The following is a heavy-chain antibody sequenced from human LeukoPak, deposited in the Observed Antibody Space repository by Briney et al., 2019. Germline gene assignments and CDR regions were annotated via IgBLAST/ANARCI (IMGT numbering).Heavy chain of an antibody. Sequence: ASVKVSCKASGFTFSNYGISWVRQAPGQGLEWRGWINPNSGGTNYAQKFQGRVTMTRDTSISTAYMELSRLRSDDTAVYYCAKDPGIVVVVAATSGVGYFDYWGQGTLVTVSS. D-gene: IGHD2-15*01. V-gene: IGHV1-2*02. CDR3: AKDPGIVVVVAATSGVGYFDY. CDR2: INPNSGGT. J-gene: IGHJ4*02. CDR1: GFTFSNYG.